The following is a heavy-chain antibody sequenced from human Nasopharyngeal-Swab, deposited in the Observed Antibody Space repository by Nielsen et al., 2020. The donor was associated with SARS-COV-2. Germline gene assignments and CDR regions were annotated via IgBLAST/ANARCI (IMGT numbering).Heavy chain of an antibody. D-gene: IGHD6-6*01. CDR3: ARVSGQLVLIDY. CDR2: IYYSGST. V-gene: IGHV4-31*03. CDR1: GGSISSGGYY. Sequence: SETLSLTCTVSGGSISSGGYYWSWIRQHPGKGLEWIGYIYYSGSTYYNPSLKNRVTISVDTSKNQFSLKLSSVTAADTAVYYCARVSGQLVLIDYWGQGTLVTVSS. J-gene: IGHJ4*02.